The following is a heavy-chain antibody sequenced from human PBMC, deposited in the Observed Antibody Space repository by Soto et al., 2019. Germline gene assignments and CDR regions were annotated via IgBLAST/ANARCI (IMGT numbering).Heavy chain of an antibody. CDR3: ARLYYYDSSGYYPYGMDV. Sequence: GESLKISCKGSGYSFTSYWISWVRQMPGKGLEWMGRIDPSDSYTNYSPSFQGHVTISADKSISTAYLQWSSLKASDTAMYYCARLYYYDSSGYYPYGMDVCGQGPTVTVSS. CDR1: GYSFTSYW. V-gene: IGHV5-10-1*01. CDR2: IDPSDSYT. J-gene: IGHJ6*02. D-gene: IGHD3-22*01.